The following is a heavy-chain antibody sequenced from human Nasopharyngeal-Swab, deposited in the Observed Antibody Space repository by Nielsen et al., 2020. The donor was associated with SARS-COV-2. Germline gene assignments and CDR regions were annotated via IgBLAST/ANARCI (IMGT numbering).Heavy chain of an antibody. CDR1: GFIYSDYW. CDR3: AKIGGIGSVDY. CDR2: IAADGSEE. V-gene: IGHV3-7*03. J-gene: IGHJ4*02. D-gene: IGHD3-10*01. Sequence: GGSLRLSCAASGFIYSDYWMSWVRQAPGQGLEWVANIAADGSEEYYVDSVRGRFTISRDTAKKSLSLQMNTLRAEDTAVYYCAKIGGIGSVDYWGQGAPVSVSS.